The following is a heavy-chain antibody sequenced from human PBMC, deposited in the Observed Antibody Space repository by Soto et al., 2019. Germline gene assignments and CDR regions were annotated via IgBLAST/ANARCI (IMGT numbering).Heavy chain of an antibody. J-gene: IGHJ4*02. CDR2: ISGSGGST. CDR1: GFTFSSYA. CDR3: AKDSSSWSSAGLGY. D-gene: IGHD6-13*01. V-gene: IGHV3-23*01. Sequence: GGSLRLSCAASGFTFSSYAMSWVRQAPGKGLEWVSAISGSGGSTYYADSVKGRFTISRDNSKNTLYLQMNSLRAGDTAVYYCAKDSSSWSSAGLGYWGQGTMVTVSS.